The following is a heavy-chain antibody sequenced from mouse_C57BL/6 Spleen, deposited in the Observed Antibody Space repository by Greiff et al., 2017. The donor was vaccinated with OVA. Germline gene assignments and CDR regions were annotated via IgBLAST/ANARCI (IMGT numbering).Heavy chain of an antibody. Sequence: QVQLQQSGPELVKPGASVKISCKASGYAFSSSWMNWVKQRPGKGLEWIGRIYTGDGDTNYNGKFKGKATLTADKSSSTAYMQLSSLTSEDSAVYFCARSGTTVVAKDAMDYWGRGTSVTVSS. CDR2: IYTGDGDT. D-gene: IGHD1-1*01. CDR3: ARSGTTVVAKDAMDY. V-gene: IGHV1-82*01. CDR1: GYAFSSSW. J-gene: IGHJ4*01.